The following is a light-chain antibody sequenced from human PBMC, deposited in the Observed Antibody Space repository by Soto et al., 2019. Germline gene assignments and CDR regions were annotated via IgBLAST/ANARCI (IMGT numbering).Light chain of an antibody. J-gene: IGKJ1*01. CDR2: DAS. Sequence: DIQMTQSPSTLSASVGDRVTITCRASQSISSWLAWYQQKPGKAPKLLIYDASSLESGVPSRFIGSGSGXEXTLXIXXLQPDDFATYYCQQYRTFGQGTKVEIK. CDR3: QQYRT. CDR1: QSISSW. V-gene: IGKV1-5*01.